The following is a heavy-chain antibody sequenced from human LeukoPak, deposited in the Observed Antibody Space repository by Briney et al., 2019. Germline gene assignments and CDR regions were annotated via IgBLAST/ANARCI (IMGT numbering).Heavy chain of an antibody. D-gene: IGHD3-3*01. V-gene: IGHV3-21*01. CDR3: AKETSPGDFWSGYYMDV. CDR1: GFTFSSYS. Sequence: GGSLRLSCAASGFTFSSYSMNWVRQAPGKGLEWVSSISSSSYIYYADSVKGRFTISRDNSKNTLYLQMNSLRAEDTAVYYCAKETSPGDFWSGYYMDVWGKGTTVTVSS. J-gene: IGHJ6*03. CDR2: ISSSSYI.